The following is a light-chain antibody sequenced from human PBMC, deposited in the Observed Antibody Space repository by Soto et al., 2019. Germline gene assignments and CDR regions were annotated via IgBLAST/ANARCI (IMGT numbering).Light chain of an antibody. Sequence: IVLTQSPGTLSLSPGERATLSCRASQSVSSSYLAWYQQKPGQAPRLLIYGASSRATGIPDRISGSVSGTGFTLTISRLEPEDFAVYYCQQYGSSPPWTCGQGTKVDIK. CDR3: QQYGSSPPWT. J-gene: IGKJ1*01. CDR1: QSVSSSY. CDR2: GAS. V-gene: IGKV3-20*01.